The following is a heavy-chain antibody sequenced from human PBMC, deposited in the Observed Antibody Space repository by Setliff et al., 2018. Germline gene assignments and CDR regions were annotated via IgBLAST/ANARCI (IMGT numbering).Heavy chain of an antibody. J-gene: IGHJ4*02. CDR2: INPSGGST. CDR3: AREAKRDVVVVVAATPVY. V-gene: IGHV1-46*01. Sequence: ASVKVSCKASGYTFTSYYMHWVRQAPGQGLEWMGIINPSGGSTSYAQKFQGRVTMTRDTSTSTVYMELSSLRSEDTAVYYCAREAKRDVVVVVAATPVYWGQGTLVTVSS. CDR1: GYTFTSYY. D-gene: IGHD2-15*01.